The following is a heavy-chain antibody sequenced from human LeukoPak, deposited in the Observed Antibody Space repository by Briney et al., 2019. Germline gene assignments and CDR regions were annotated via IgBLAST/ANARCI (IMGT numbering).Heavy chain of an antibody. D-gene: IGHD3-10*01. CDR2: ISASGETT. CDR1: GFTFSDNN. CDR3: WCGELFSARDF. Sequence: GGSLRLSCAASGFTFSDNNMNWVRQAPGKGLQWVSFISASGETTYYGGSVKGRFTISRDNAKNSLYLQMNSLRAEDTGVYYCWCGELFSARDFWGQGTLVTVSS. J-gene: IGHJ4*02. V-gene: IGHV3-48*04.